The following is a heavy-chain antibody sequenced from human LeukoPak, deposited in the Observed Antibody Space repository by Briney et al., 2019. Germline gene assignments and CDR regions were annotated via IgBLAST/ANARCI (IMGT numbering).Heavy chain of an antibody. CDR1: GDSISSNTAG. D-gene: IGHD6-19*01. CDR2: TYYRSTWYN. CDR3: ARDRPVPGIVLKGWYFDI. J-gene: IGHJ2*01. Sequence: SQTLSLTCAISGDSISSNTAGWNWIRQSPSRGLEWLGRTYYRSTWYNDYPLSVKSRITIAPDTSKNQISLQLHSITPEDTAVYYCARDRPVPGIVLKGWYFDIWGRGTLVTVSS. V-gene: IGHV6-1*01.